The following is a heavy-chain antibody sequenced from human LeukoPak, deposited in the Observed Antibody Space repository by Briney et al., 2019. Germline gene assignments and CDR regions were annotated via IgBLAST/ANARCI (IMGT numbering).Heavy chain of an antibody. V-gene: IGHV1-46*01. Sequence: ASVKVSCKASGYTFTSYYMHWVRQAPGQGLEWMGIINPSGGSTSYAQKFQGRVTMTRDMSTSTAYMELSSLRSEDMAVYYCARGSSWDNNWFDPWGQGTLVTVSS. J-gene: IGHJ5*02. CDR2: INPSGGST. CDR1: GYTFTSYY. CDR3: ARGSSWDNNWFDP. D-gene: IGHD6-13*01.